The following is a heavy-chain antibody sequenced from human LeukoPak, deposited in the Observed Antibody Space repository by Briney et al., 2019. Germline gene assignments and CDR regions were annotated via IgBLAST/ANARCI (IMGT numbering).Heavy chain of an antibody. D-gene: IGHD6-13*01. CDR3: ARGGSDSSRYWVY. CDR2: ISPDGNIK. Sequence: GASLTLSCDASGLTFITYPMHCVRHPPGKGLEWLTLISPDGNIKDVAASVKRRFTDSRDNSNNPLSLQMTSLTTEDPAVYYCARGGSDSSRYWVYWGQGTLVTVSS. J-gene: IGHJ4*02. CDR1: GLTFITYP. V-gene: IGHV3-30*14.